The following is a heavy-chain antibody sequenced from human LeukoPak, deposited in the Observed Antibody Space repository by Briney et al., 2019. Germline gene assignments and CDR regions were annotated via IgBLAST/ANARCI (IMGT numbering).Heavy chain of an antibody. CDR1: GGSFSGYY. V-gene: IGHV4-34*01. J-gene: IGHJ6*02. CDR3: ATSGYYYGMDV. D-gene: IGHD6-6*01. CDR2: INHSGST. Sequence: SETLSLTCAVSGGSFSGYYWTWIRQPPGKGLEWIGEINHSGSTNYNPSLKSRVTISVDTSKNQFSLKLSSVTAADTAVYYCATSGYYYGMDVWGQGTTVTVSS.